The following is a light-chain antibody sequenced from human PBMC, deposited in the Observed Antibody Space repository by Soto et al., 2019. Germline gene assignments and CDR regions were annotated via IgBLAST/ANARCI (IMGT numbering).Light chain of an antibody. Sequence: DIQMAQSPSSLSPSVGDRVTITCRASRSISDWLAWYQQKPGKAPEPLIFDASNLKSGVSSRFSGSGSGTEFTLTISRLQPDDVATYYCLQYSSHSWTFGQGTKVDIK. J-gene: IGKJ1*01. V-gene: IGKV1-5*01. CDR1: RSISDW. CDR2: DAS. CDR3: LQYSSHSWT.